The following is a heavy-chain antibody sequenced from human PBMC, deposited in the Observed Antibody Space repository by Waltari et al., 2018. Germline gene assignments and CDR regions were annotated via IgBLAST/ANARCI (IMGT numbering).Heavy chain of an antibody. CDR2: IRYDGSNK. CDR1: GFTFSSYD. CDR3: AKERLDDSSDYYYGMDV. D-gene: IGHD3-16*01. J-gene: IGHJ6*02. Sequence: QVQLVESGGGVVQPGGSLRLSCAASGFTFSSYDMHWVRRAPGKGLEWVAFIRYDGSNKYYADSVKGRFTISRDNSKNTLYLQMNSLRAEDTAVYYCAKERLDDSSDYYYGMDVWGQGTTVTVSS. V-gene: IGHV3-30*02.